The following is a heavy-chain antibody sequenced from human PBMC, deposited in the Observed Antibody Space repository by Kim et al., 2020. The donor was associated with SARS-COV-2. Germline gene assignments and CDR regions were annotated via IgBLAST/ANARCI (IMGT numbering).Heavy chain of an antibody. D-gene: IGHD3-16*01. CDR3: ARGGGSGGLDP. J-gene: IGHJ5*02. CDR2: INPNTGGT. Sequence: ASVKVSCKASGYTFTDSNIHWMRQAPGQGLEYMGWINPNTGGTNYLQKFQGRVTMTRDTSVTTAYMDLSSLTSDDMAIYYCARGGGSGGLDPWGQGTLVIVSS. CDR1: GYTFTDSN. V-gene: IGHV1-2*02.